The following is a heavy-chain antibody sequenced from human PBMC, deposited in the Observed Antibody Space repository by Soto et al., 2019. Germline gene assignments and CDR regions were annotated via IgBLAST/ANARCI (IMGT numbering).Heavy chain of an antibody. CDR1: GFTFISYS. J-gene: IGHJ4*02. CDR2: ISSSSSTI. V-gene: IGHV3-48*01. D-gene: IGHD3-22*01. CDR3: ARANYYDSSGYFPFDY. Sequence: EVPLVESGGGLVQPGGSLRLSCAASGFTFISYSMNWVRQAPGKGLEWVSYISSSSSTIYYADSVKGRFTISRDNXKXXLFLQMNSLRAEDTAVYYCARANYYDSSGYFPFDYWGQGTLVTVSS.